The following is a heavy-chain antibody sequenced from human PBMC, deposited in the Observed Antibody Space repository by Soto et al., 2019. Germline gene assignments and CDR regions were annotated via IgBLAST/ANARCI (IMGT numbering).Heavy chain of an antibody. J-gene: IGHJ4*02. D-gene: IGHD2-15*01. CDR3: TKRVVVAANPSGKGNYFDH. Sequence: GGSLRLSCAASGFTFNNYAMTWVRQAPGKGLEWVSAISGSGDTAYYADSVRGRFTISRDNSKNTLYLQLNSLRTEDTAVYYCTKRVVVAANPSGKGNYFDHCGQGQLVTVYS. CDR2: ISGSGDTA. V-gene: IGHV3-23*01. CDR1: GFTFNNYA.